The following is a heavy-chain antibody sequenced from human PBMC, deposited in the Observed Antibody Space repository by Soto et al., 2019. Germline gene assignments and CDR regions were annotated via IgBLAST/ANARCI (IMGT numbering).Heavy chain of an antibody. D-gene: IGHD3-22*01. CDR2: ISGSGGST. J-gene: IGHJ6*02. CDR1: GFTFSSYA. Sequence: GGSLRLSCAASGFTFSSYAMSWVRQAPGKGLEWVSAISGSGGSTYYADSVKGRFTISRDNSKNTLYLQMNSLRAEDTAVYYCAAYYYDSSGYEPYYGMDVWGQGTTVTVS. CDR3: AAYYYDSSGYEPYYGMDV. V-gene: IGHV3-23*01.